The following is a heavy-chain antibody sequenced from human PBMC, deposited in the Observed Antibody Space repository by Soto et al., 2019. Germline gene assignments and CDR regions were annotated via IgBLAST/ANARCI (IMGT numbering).Heavy chain of an antibody. J-gene: IGHJ4*01. Sequence: HPGGSLRLSCIASGFTFSISDMSWVRQAPGKGLEWVSSIVASGGGTYYADSVKGRFTISRDNSKNTLYLQMNSLRADDTALYYCGRLIEALGTAYWGRGTLVTVSS. CDR1: GFTFSISD. D-gene: IGHD1-1*01. CDR3: GRLIEALGTAY. CDR2: IVASGGGT. V-gene: IGHV3-23*01.